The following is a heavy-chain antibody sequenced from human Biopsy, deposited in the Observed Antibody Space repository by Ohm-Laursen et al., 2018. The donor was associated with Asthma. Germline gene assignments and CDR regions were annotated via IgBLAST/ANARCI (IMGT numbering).Heavy chain of an antibody. J-gene: IGHJ6*02. D-gene: IGHD6-19*01. Sequence: SVKVSCKAPGCTFSNFAISWVRQAPGHGLEWLGGIITVFGTTNYAQKVQGRATITADESTSTAYMEVTSLRSEDTAISYCARCQDGYSSGWSRLWKKIYYSGMDVWGQGTAVTVSS. CDR1: GCTFSNFA. V-gene: IGHV1-69*13. CDR3: ARCQDGYSSGWSRLWKKIYYSGMDV. CDR2: IITVFGTT.